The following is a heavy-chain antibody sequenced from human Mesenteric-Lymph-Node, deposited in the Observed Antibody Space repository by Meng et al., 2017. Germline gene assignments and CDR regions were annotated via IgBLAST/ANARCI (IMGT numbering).Heavy chain of an antibody. V-gene: IGHV3-33*01. J-gene: IGHJ4*02. D-gene: IGHD4-23*01. CDR2: IWSDGSNR. Sequence: QVQLVETGGGEVQPGGSLRLSCAASGFTFRGYGMRWVRQAPGKGLEWVAVIWSDGSNRYYADSVKGRFAISRDISKNTLILQMNSLRAEDTAVYYCARGYYGGNSDFDYWGQGTLVTVSS. CDR1: GFTFRGYG. CDR3: ARGYYGGNSDFDY.